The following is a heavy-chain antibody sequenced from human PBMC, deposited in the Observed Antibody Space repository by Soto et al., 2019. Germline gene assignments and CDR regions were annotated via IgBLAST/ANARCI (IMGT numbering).Heavy chain of an antibody. CDR2: ISGYNGNT. CDR1: GYTFSSYG. D-gene: IGHD6-19*01. J-gene: IGHJ6*02. V-gene: IGHV1-18*01. CDR3: AREGIGVYYYEGMDV. Sequence: QVQLEQSGAEVKKPGASVKVSCKASGYTFSSYGISWVRQAPGQGLEWMVWISGYNGNTNYELKFQDRVTMTTDTSTNTAYMELRSLRSDDTAVYYCAREGIGVYYYEGMDVWGQGTTVTGSS.